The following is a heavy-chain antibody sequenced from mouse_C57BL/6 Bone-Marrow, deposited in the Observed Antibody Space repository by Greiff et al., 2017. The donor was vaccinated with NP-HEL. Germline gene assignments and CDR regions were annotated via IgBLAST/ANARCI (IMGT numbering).Heavy chain of an antibody. J-gene: IGHJ2*01. V-gene: IGHV1-50*01. CDR2: IDPSDSYT. CDR3: AREAYGPFDY. D-gene: IGHD1-1*02. Sequence: VQLQQPGAELVKPGASVKLSCKASGYTFTSYWMQWVKQRPGQGLEWIGEIDPSDSYTNYNQKFKGKATLTVDTSSSTAYMQLSSLTSEDSAVYYCAREAYGPFDYWGQGTTLTVSS. CDR1: GYTFTSYW.